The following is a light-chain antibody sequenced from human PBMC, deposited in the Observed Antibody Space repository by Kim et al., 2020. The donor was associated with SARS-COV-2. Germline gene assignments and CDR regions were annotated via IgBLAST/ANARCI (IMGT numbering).Light chain of an antibody. J-gene: IGLJ3*02. CDR1: SNNVGNQG. Sequence: LTQPPSVSKGLRQTATLTCTGNSNNVGNQGAAWLQQHQGHPPKLLSYRNNNRPSGISERLSASRSGNTASLTITGLQPEDEADYYCSAWDSSLSAWVFGGGAKLTVL. CDR3: SAWDSSLSAWV. V-gene: IGLV10-54*01. CDR2: RNN.